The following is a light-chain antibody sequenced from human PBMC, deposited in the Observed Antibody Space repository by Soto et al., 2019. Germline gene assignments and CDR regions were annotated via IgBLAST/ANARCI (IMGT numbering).Light chain of an antibody. CDR2: NNN. Sequence: QSVLTQPPSASGTPGQRVTIACSGSSSNIGSTTVKWYQQLPGTAPKLLIYNNNQRPSGVPDRFSGSKSGPSASLAISGLQSEDEADYYCAAWDASLNGVVFGGGTKLTVL. J-gene: IGLJ3*02. CDR1: SSNIGSTT. V-gene: IGLV1-44*01. CDR3: AAWDASLNGVV.